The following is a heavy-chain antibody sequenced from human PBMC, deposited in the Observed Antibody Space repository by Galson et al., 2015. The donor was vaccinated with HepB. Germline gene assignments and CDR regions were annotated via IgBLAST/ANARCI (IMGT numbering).Heavy chain of an antibody. Sequence: SLRLSCAASGFTFKNYWMRWVRQAPGKGLEWVATIKQDGSEKTYVDSVKGRFTISRDNGKNSLYLQLNSLRAEDTALYYCARSWSRACDLWGQGTMVTVSS. CDR2: IKQDGSEK. CDR3: ARSWSRACDL. CDR1: GFTFKNYW. V-gene: IGHV3-7*01. D-gene: IGHD6-13*01. J-gene: IGHJ3*01.